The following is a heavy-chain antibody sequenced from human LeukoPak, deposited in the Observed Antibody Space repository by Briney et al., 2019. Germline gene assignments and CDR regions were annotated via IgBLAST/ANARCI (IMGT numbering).Heavy chain of an antibody. CDR1: GFTFSSYW. CDR3: ARGVELEWLYPYYYYYYMDV. J-gene: IGHJ6*03. CDR2: IKRDGSEK. D-gene: IGHD3-3*01. V-gene: IGHV3-7*01. Sequence: GGSLRLSCAASGFTFSSYWMSWVRQAPGKGLEWVANIKRDGSEKYYVDSVKGRFTISRDNAKNSLYLQMNSLRAEDTAVYYCARGVELEWLYPYYYYYYMDVWGKGTTVTVSS.